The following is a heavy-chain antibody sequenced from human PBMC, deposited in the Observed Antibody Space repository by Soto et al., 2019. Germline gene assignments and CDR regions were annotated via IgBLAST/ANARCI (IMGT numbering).Heavy chain of an antibody. J-gene: IGHJ2*01. Sequence: ASVKVSCKASGYTFTSYAMHWVRQAPGQRLEWMGWINAGNGNTKYSQKFQGRVTITRDTSASTAYMELSSLRSEDTAVYYCARGGSLYWYFDLWRHGTLVTVSS. CDR2: INAGNGNT. V-gene: IGHV1-3*01. CDR3: ARGGSLYWYFDL. D-gene: IGHD1-26*01. CDR1: GYTFTSYA.